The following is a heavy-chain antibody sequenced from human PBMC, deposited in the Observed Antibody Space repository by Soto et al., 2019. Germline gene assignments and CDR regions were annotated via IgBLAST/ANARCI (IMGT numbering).Heavy chain of an antibody. Sequence: QVQLVQSGAEVKKPGASVKVSCKASGYTFTSYAIHWVRQAPGQRLEWMGWINAGNGNTKYSQKFQDRVTNPSDTPESTANMELSSRRSEDTAVYSCARELGGWPDYWGQGTLVNVSS. CDR2: INAGNGNT. J-gene: IGHJ4*02. CDR1: GYTFTSYA. CDR3: ARELGGWPDY. D-gene: IGHD6-19*01. V-gene: IGHV1-3*01.